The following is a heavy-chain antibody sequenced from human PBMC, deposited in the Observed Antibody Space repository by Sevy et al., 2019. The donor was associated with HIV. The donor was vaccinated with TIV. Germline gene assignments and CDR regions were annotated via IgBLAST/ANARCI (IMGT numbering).Heavy chain of an antibody. V-gene: IGHV4-59*01. CDR3: AGGREWELLQADAFDI. D-gene: IGHD1-26*01. CDR1: GGSISSYY. J-gene: IGHJ3*02. CDR2: IYYSGST. Sequence: SETLSLTCTVSGGSISSYYWSWIRQPPGKGLEWIGYIYYSGSTNYNPSLKSRVTISVDTSKNQFSLKLGSVTAADTAVYYCAGGREWELLQADAFDIWGQGTMVTVSS.